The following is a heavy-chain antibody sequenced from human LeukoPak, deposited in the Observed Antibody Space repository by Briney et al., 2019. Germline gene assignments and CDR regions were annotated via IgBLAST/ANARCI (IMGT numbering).Heavy chain of an antibody. D-gene: IGHD6-13*01. J-gene: IGHJ4*02. CDR2: IYSGGST. Sequence: GGSLRLSCAASGFTVSSNYMSWVRQAPGKGLEWVSVIYSGGSTYYADSVKGRFTISRDNSKNTLYLQMNSLRAEDTAVYYCAKAVSSSWYYRSYYFDYWGQGTLVTVSS. CDR1: GFTVSSNY. V-gene: IGHV3-53*01. CDR3: AKAVSSSWYYRSYYFDY.